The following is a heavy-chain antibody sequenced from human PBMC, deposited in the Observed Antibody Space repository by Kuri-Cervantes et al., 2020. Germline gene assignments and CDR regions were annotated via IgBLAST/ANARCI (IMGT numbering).Heavy chain of an antibody. V-gene: IGHV4-39*07. CDR1: GGSISSSSYY. J-gene: IGHJ2*01. CDR2: IYYSGST. D-gene: IGHD5/OR15-5a*01. Sequence: SETLSLTCTVSGGSISSSSYYWDWIRQPPGKGLEWIGSIYYSGSTYYNPSLKSRVTISVDTSKNQFSLKLSSVTAADTAVYYCARDGSRSHRRVNWYFDLWGRGTLVTVSS. CDR3: ARDGSRSHRRVNWYFDL.